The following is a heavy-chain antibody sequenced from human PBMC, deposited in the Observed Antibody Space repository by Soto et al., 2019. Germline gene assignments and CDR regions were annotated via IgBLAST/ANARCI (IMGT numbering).Heavy chain of an antibody. Sequence: QVQLVQSGAEVKKPGASVKVSCKASGYTFISYGISWVRQAPGQGLEWMGWISGYNGNTKYAQKLQGRVTITTDTAKRNADMELRSLRADDTAVYYCARDLVAQIVDYWGQGTLVTVSS. CDR1: GYTFISYG. J-gene: IGHJ4*02. D-gene: IGHD2-15*01. CDR3: ARDLVAQIVDY. V-gene: IGHV1-18*01. CDR2: ISGYNGNT.